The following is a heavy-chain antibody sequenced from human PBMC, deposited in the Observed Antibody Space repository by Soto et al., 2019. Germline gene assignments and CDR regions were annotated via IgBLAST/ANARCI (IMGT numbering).Heavy chain of an antibody. CDR3: ARGTSMVRGVIPDYYGMDV. V-gene: IGHV1-69*01. Sequence: QVQLVLSGAEVKKPGSSVKVSCKASGGTFSSYAISWVRQAPGQGLEWMGGIIPIFGTANYAQKFQGRVTITADESTSTAYMELSSLRSEDTAVYYCARGTSMVRGVIPDYYGMDVWGQGTTVTVSS. J-gene: IGHJ6*02. CDR1: GGTFSSYA. CDR2: IIPIFGTA. D-gene: IGHD3-10*01.